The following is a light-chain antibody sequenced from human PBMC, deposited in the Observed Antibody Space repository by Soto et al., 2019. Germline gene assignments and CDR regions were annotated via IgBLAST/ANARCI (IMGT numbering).Light chain of an antibody. CDR2: DVY. CDR1: SSDVGAYNY. V-gene: IGLV2-14*01. Sequence: QSVLTQPASVSGSPGQTITISCTGTSSDVGAYNYVSWYQHHPGKAPKLVIYDVYQRPSGVSSRFSGSKSGNTAFLTISGLQTEDEADYYCVSYTSRSTYVFGSGTKVTVL. CDR3: VSYTSRSTYV. J-gene: IGLJ1*01.